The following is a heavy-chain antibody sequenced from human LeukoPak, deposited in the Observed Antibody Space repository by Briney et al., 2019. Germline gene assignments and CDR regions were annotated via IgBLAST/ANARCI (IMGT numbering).Heavy chain of an antibody. CDR2: INNGGYTI. J-gene: IGHJ3*02. V-gene: IGHV3-48*03. Sequence: TGGSLRLSCAASGFTFSRYEMNWVRQAPGKGLEWVSYINNGGYTIYYADSVKGRFTISRDNAKNSLYLQMNSLRAEDTAVYYCARGTPTGLKAFDIWGQGTMVTVSS. CDR3: ARGTPTGLKAFDI. CDR1: GFTFSRYE. D-gene: IGHD2-2*01.